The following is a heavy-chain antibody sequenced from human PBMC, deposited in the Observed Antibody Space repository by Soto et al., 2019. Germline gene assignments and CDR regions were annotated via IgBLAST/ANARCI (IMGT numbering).Heavy chain of an antibody. D-gene: IGHD2-15*01. CDR1: GFTFSSYG. CDR2: IWYDGSNK. CDR3: ARESEGYCSGGSCPIDY. V-gene: IGHV3-33*01. J-gene: IGHJ4*02. Sequence: PGGSLRLSCAASGFTFSSYGMHWVRQAPGKGLEWVAVIWYDGSNKYYADSVKGRFTISRDNSKNTLYLQMNSLRAEDTAVYYCARESEGYCSGGSCPIDYWGQGTLVTVSS.